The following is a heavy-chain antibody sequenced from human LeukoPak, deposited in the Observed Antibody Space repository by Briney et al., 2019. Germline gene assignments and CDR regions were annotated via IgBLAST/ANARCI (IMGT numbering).Heavy chain of an antibody. V-gene: IGHV3-74*01. D-gene: IGHD3-22*01. CDR1: GFTFSSYE. CDR2: TNSDGITT. J-gene: IGHJ4*02. Sequence: GGSLRLSCAASGFTFSSYEMNWVRQAPGKGLVWVSRTNSDGITTNYADSVKGRFTISRDNAKNTLYLQMNSLRAEDTAVYYCARGLGYNTSGYSYYWGQGTLVTVSS. CDR3: ARGLGYNTSGYSYY.